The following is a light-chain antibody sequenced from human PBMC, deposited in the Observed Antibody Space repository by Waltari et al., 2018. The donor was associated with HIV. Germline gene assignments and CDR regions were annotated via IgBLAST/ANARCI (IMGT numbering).Light chain of an antibody. CDR2: WAS. CDR1: QSLLYSSNNRNY. V-gene: IGKV4-1*01. J-gene: IGKJ2*01. Sequence: DIVMTQSPDSLAVSLGERATISCKSSQSLLYSSNNRNYLTWYQQKPGQPPKVLFYWASTRESGVPDRFRGSGSGTDFTLTISSLEPEDFAVYYCQQRSNWPPYTFGQGTKLEIK. CDR3: QQRSNWPPYT.